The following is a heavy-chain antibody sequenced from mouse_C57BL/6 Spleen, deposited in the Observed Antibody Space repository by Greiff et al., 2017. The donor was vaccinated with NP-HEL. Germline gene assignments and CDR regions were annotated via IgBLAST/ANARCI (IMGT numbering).Heavy chain of an antibody. Sequence: EVKVVESGEGLVKPGGSLKLSCAASGFTFSSYAMSWVRQTPEKRLEWVAYISSGGDYIYYADTVKGRFTISRDNARNTLYLQMSSLKSEDTAMYYCTRGDYGGSFAYWGQGTLVTVSA. CDR3: TRGDYGGSFAY. D-gene: IGHD2-4*01. V-gene: IGHV5-9-1*02. J-gene: IGHJ3*01. CDR1: GFTFSSYA. CDR2: ISSGGDYI.